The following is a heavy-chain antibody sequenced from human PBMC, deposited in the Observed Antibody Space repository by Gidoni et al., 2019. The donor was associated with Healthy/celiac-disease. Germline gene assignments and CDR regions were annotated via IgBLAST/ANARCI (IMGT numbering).Heavy chain of an antibody. CDR1: GFTFRGSA. Sequence: EVQLVDSGGGLVQPGAALKLSCAAPGFTFRGSAMHWVRPASGKGREWVGRIRSKANSYATAYAASVKGRFTISRDDSKNTAYLQMNSLKTEDTAVYYCGCSSARTSDAFDIWGQGTMVTVSS. CDR2: IRSKANSYAT. V-gene: IGHV3-73*01. J-gene: IGHJ3*02. D-gene: IGHD6-6*01. CDR3: GCSSARTSDAFDI.